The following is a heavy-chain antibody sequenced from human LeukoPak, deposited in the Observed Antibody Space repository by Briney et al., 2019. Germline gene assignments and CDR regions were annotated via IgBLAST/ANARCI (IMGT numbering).Heavy chain of an antibody. CDR1: VSRRVSY. Sequence: SETLSLTSAQPLVSRRVSYWCSGSRPPGRGLEWIAYLSHSGSSDSNPSLTSRVTTLVDTSKNQFPLKLTSVTAADTAGYYCARARYSSAWYAFDIWGHGTMATVSS. V-gene: IGHV4-59*01. CDR2: LSHSGSS. CDR3: ARARYSSAWYAFDI. J-gene: IGHJ3*02. D-gene: IGHD3-9*01.